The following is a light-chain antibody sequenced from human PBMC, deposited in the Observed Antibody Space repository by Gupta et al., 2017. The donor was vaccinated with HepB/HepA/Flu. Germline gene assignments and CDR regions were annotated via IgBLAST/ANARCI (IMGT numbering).Light chain of an antibody. CDR1: QSISSW. CDR2: NAS. J-gene: IGKJ1*01. V-gene: IGKV1-5*03. Sequence: DIPMTQSPSTLSASVGDRVTITCRASQSISSWLAWYQQQTGKAPKLLIYNASSLESGVPSRFSGSGSGTEFTLTISSRQPDDFAAYYCQQYNSYLTCTFGQGTKVEIK. CDR3: QQYNSYLTCT.